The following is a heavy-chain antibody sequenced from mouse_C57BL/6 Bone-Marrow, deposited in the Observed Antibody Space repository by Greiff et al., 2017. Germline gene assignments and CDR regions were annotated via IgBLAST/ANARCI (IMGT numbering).Heavy chain of an antibody. Sequence: VQLQQSGPELVKPGASVKISCKASGYSFTGYYMNWVKQSPEKSLEWIGEINPSTGGTTYNQKFKAKATLTVDKSSSTAYMQLKSLTSEDSAVYYGAREYYDYFFDDWGQGTTLTVSS. D-gene: IGHD2-4*01. CDR3: AREYYDYFFDD. CDR2: INPSTGGT. V-gene: IGHV1-42*01. J-gene: IGHJ2*01. CDR1: GYSFTGYY.